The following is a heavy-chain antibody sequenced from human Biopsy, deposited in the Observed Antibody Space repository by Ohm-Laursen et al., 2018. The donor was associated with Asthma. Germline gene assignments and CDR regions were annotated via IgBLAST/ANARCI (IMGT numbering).Heavy chain of an antibody. J-gene: IGHJ4*02. V-gene: IGHV3-11*01. Sequence: SLRLSCAASGFTFSDYYMSWIRQAPGKGLEWVSYISSSGGTIYYADSVKGRFTISRDNAQNSLFLQMTSLGAEDTAVYYCASECTAATCPLAYWGQGALVTVSS. CDR2: ISSSGGTI. CDR3: ASECTAATCPLAY. D-gene: IGHD2-15*01. CDR1: GFTFSDYY.